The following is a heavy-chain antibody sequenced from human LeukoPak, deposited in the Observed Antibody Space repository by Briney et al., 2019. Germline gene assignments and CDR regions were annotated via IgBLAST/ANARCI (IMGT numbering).Heavy chain of an antibody. CDR3: ARRGYGGYVALGY. J-gene: IGHJ4*02. CDR1: GGSISSYY. D-gene: IGHD5-12*01. Sequence: SETLSLTCTVSGGSISSYYWSWIRQPPGKGLEWIGYNYDSGSTNYNPSLKSRVTISVDTSKNQFSLKLSSVTAADTAVYYCARRGYGGYVALGYWGQGTLVTVSS. CDR2: NYDSGST. V-gene: IGHV4-59*12.